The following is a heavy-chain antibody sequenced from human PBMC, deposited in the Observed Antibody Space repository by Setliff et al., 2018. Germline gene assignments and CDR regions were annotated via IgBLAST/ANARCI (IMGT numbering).Heavy chain of an antibody. CDR3: ARDLDYQYYYETSGRDAFDI. CDR1: GGTFSSYA. D-gene: IGHD3-22*01. V-gene: IGHV1-69*05. J-gene: IGHJ3*02. Sequence: ASVKVSCKASGGTFSSYAMNWVRQAPGQGLEWMGGIIPMFGPANYARQFQGRVTIITDESTSTAYMELRSLRSDDTAVYYCARDLDYQYYYETSGRDAFDIWGLGTMVTVSS. CDR2: IIPMFGPA.